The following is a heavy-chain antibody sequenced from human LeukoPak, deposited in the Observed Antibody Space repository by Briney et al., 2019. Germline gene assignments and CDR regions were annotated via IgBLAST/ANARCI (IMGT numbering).Heavy chain of an antibody. CDR1: GYTFTSYY. CDR3: ARDYCSSTSCLFDY. D-gene: IGHD2-2*01. CDR2: INPNSGDT. V-gene: IGHV1-2*06. J-gene: IGHJ4*02. Sequence: ASVKVSCKASGYTFTSYYMHWVRQAPGRGLEWMGRINPNSGDTNNAQKFQGRVTMTRDTSISTAYMDLSWLTSDDTAVYYCARDYCSSTSCLFDYWGQGTLVTVSS.